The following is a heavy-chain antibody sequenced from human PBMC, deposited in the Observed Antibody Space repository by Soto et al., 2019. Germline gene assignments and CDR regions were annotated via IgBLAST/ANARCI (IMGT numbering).Heavy chain of an antibody. Sequence: PSETLSLTCTVSGGSISSSSYYWGWIRQPPGKGLEWIGSIYYSGSTYYNPSLKSRVTISVDTSKNQFSLKLSSVTAADTAVYYCASGGGIAAAGTIFDYWGQGTLVTVSS. J-gene: IGHJ4*02. CDR3: ASGGGIAAAGTIFDY. V-gene: IGHV4-39*01. CDR2: IYYSGST. CDR1: GGSISSSSYY. D-gene: IGHD6-13*01.